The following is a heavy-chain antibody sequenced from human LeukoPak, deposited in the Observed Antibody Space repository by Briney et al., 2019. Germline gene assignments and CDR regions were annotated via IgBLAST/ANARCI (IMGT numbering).Heavy chain of an antibody. CDR1: GFTFSSDA. Sequence: PGGSLRLSCAASGFTFSSDAMSWVRQAPGKGLEWVSYISSSGSTIYYADSVKGRFTISRDSSKNTLYLQMNSLRAEDTAVYYCAKDGLTGYYTAWFDSWGPGSQVTVSS. CDR3: AKDGLTGYYTAWFDS. J-gene: IGHJ5*01. V-gene: IGHV3-23*01. D-gene: IGHD3-9*01. CDR2: ISSSGSTI.